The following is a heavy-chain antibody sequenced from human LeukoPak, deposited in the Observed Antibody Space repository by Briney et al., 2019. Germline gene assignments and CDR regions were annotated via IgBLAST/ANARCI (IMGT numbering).Heavy chain of an antibody. CDR3: ARAMGLYYYDSSGYSDAFDI. J-gene: IGHJ3*02. D-gene: IGHD3-22*01. Sequence: GGSLRLSCAASGFTFSSYSMNWVRQAPGKGLEWVSSISSSSSYIYYADSVKGRFTISRDNAKNSLYLQMNSLRAEDTAVYYCARAMGLYYYDSSGYSDAFDIWGQGTMVTVSS. CDR2: ISSSSSYI. CDR1: GFTFSSYS. V-gene: IGHV3-21*01.